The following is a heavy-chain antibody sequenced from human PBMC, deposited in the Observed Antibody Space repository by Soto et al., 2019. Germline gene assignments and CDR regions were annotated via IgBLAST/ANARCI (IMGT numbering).Heavy chain of an antibody. CDR3: ARVVDTDMVGAFDI. V-gene: IGHV1-69*02. CDR1: GGTFSSYT. Sequence: QVQLVQSGAEVKKPGSSVKVSCKASGGTFSSYTISWVRQSPGRGLEWMGWIIHTLGIANYAQKFQGRVTMTADKSTSTAYMELSSLRSEDTAVYYCARVVDTDMVGAFDIWGQGTMVTVSS. CDR2: IIHTLGIA. D-gene: IGHD5-18*01. J-gene: IGHJ3*02.